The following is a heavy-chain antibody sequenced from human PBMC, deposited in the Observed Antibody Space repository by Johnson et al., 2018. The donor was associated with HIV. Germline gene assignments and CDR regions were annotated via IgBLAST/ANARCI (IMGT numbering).Heavy chain of an antibody. CDR1: GFTFSSYA. CDR3: ARGSPYYNFWSGYVDAFDI. V-gene: IGHV3-23*04. J-gene: IGHJ3*02. CDR2: ISATGGST. D-gene: IGHD3-3*01. Sequence: VQLVESGGGLVQPGGSLRLSCAASGFTFSSYAMSWVRQAPGKGLEWVSSISATGGSTYYADSVRGRFTISRDNSKNTLYLQMNSLRAEDTAVYYCARGSPYYNFWSGYVDAFDIWGQGTMVTVSS.